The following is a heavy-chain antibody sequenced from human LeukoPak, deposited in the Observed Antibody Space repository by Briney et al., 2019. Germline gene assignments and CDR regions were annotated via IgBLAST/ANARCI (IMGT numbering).Heavy chain of an antibody. V-gene: IGHV3-74*01. Sequence: PGGSLRLSCAASGFTFSSYWMHWVRQAPGKGLVWVSRINSDGSSTSYADSAKGRFTISRDNAKNTLYLQMNSLRAEDTAVYYCARDRSKVLMVYATDAFDIWGQGTMVTVSS. CDR3: ARDRSKVLMVYATDAFDI. J-gene: IGHJ3*02. CDR2: INSDGSST. D-gene: IGHD2-8*01. CDR1: GFTFSSYW.